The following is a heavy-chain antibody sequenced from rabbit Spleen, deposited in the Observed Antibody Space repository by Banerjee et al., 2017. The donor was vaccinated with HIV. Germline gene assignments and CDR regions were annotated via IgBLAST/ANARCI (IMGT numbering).Heavy chain of an antibody. CDR2: IDTGSSGFT. Sequence: QSLEESGGDLVKPGASLTLTCIASGVSFSGNSYMCWVRQAPGKGLEWIACIDTGSSGFTYFATWAKGRFTISKTSSTTVTLQMTSLTAADTATYFCARGSGTTAFYGMDLWGPGTLVTVS. V-gene: IGHV1S40*01. CDR1: GVSFSGNSY. J-gene: IGHJ6*01. D-gene: IGHD1-1*01. CDR3: ARGSGTTAFYGMDL.